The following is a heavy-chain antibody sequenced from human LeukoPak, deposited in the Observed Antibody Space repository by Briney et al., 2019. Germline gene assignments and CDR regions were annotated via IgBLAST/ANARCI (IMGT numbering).Heavy chain of an antibody. CDR3: ARLIAVAGNDY. J-gene: IGHJ4*02. CDR2: ISSSSSYI. V-gene: IGHV3-21*01. Sequence: GGSLRLSCAASGFTFSSYSMTWVRQAPGKGLEWVSSISSSSSYIYYADSVKGRFTISRDNAKNSLYLQMNSLRAEDTAVYYCARLIAVAGNDYWGQGTLVTVSS. CDR1: GFTFSSYS. D-gene: IGHD6-19*01.